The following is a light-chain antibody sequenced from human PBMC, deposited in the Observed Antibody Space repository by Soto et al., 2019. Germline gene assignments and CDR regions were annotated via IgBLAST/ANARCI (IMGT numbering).Light chain of an antibody. J-gene: IGKJ1*01. CDR2: KAS. Sequence: DIQMTQSPSTLSASVGDRVTITCRASQSISSWLTWYQQKPGKAPKLLIYKASSLESGVPSRFSGSGSGTEFTLTISSLQPDDFATYYCQQYNSYPQTFGQGTKVDIK. V-gene: IGKV1-5*03. CDR3: QQYNSYPQT. CDR1: QSISSW.